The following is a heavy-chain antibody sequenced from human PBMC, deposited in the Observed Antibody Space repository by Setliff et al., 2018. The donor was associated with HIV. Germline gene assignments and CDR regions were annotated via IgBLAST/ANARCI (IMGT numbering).Heavy chain of an antibody. J-gene: IGHJ4*02. CDR1: KFTFSNAW. Sequence: PGESLRLSCAASKFTFSNAWMSWVRQAPGKGLEWVGRIKSKTDGGTTDYAASVKGRFTISRDDSENTLYLQMNSLKTEDTAVYYCTTGVVRGVIITVAWGQGTLVTVSS. CDR2: IKSKTDGGTT. V-gene: IGHV3-15*01. D-gene: IGHD3-10*01. CDR3: TTGVVRGVIITVA.